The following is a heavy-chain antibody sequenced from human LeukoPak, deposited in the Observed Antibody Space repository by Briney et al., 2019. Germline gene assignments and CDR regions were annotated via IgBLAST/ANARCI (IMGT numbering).Heavy chain of an antibody. CDR1: GGSISSSNW. Sequence: PSGTLSLTCAVSGGSISSSNWWSWVRQPPGKGLEWIGEIYHSGSTNYNPSLKSRVTISVDKSKNQFSLKLSSVTAADTAVYYCASLRPVVPAAKDYWGQGTLVTVSS. J-gene: IGHJ4*02. CDR2: IYHSGST. V-gene: IGHV4-4*02. D-gene: IGHD2-2*01. CDR3: ASLRPVVPAAKDY.